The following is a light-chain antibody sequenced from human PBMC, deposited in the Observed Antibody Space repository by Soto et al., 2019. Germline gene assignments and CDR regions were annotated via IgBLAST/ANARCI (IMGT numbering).Light chain of an antibody. CDR3: MQALQSPRT. J-gene: IGKJ2*01. CDR1: QRLLHSNGHNY. Sequence: DVVMTQSPLSLSVTPGEPASISCRSSQRLLHSNGHNYLDWCLQKPGQSPQLLIYLGSNRASGVPDRFSGSGSGTDFTLKISRVEAEDVGVYYCMQALQSPRTFGQGTKLEIK. V-gene: IGKV2-28*01. CDR2: LGS.